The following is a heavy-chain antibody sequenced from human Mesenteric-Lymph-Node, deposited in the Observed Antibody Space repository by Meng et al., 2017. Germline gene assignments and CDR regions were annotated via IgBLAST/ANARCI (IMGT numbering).Heavy chain of an antibody. CDR2: VTVTSGNT. D-gene: IGHD3-22*01. J-gene: IGHJ3*02. CDR3: AKDAGGYYPDALDI. V-gene: IGHV3-23*01. Sequence: GESLKISCAASGFTFSSFGMIWVRQAPGKGLEWVSVVTVTSGNTYYADSVKGRFTISRDNSKNTLYLQMNSLRAEDTAVYYCAKDAGGYYPDALDIWGQGTMVTVSS. CDR1: GFTFSSFG.